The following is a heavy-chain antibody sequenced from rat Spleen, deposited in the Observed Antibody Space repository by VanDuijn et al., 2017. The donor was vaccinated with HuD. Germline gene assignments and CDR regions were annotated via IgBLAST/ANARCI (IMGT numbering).Heavy chain of an antibody. CDR2: INSASST. J-gene: IGHJ2*01. Sequence: EVQLQESGPGLVKPSQSLSLTCSVTGYSITSSYRWNWIRKFPGNKLEWMGYINSASSTNYNPSLKSRISIIRDTSKNQFFLQVNSVTTEDTATYYCARVSWDDFDYWGQGVMVTVSS. V-gene: IGHV3-3*01. CDR3: ARVSWDDFDY. D-gene: IGHD1-2*01. CDR1: GYSITSSYR.